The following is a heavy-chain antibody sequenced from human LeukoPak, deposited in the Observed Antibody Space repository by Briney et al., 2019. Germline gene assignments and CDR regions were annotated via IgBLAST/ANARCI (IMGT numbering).Heavy chain of an antibody. CDR1: GGTFSSYA. V-gene: IGHV1-69*04. D-gene: IGHD6-19*01. CDR2: IIPILGIA. Sequence: SVTVSCKASGGTFSSYAISWVRQAPGQGLEWMGRIIPILGIANYAQKFQGRVTITADKSTSTAYMELSSLRSEDTAVYYCAREDEKGGFYAVAGTGYFDYWGQGTLVTVSS. CDR3: AREDEKGGFYAVAGTGYFDY. J-gene: IGHJ4*02.